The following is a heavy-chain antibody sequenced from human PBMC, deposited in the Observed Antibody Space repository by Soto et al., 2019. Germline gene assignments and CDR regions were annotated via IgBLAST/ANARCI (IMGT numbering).Heavy chain of an antibody. J-gene: IGHJ5*02. D-gene: IGHD3-3*01. Sequence: PGGSLILSCAASGFTFSSYGMHWVRQAPGKGLEWVAVISYDGSNKYYADSVKGRFTISRDNSKNTLYLQMNSLRAEDTAVYYCAKGQRSGYYMGWFDPWGQGTLVTVSS. CDR2: ISYDGSNK. CDR3: AKGQRSGYYMGWFDP. V-gene: IGHV3-30*18. CDR1: GFTFSSYG.